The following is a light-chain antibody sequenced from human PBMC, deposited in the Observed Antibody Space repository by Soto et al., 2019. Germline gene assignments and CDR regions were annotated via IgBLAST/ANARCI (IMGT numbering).Light chain of an antibody. CDR3: QQYNSYS. CDR1: QSISSW. Sequence: DIQMTQSPSTLSASVGDRVNITCRASQSISSWLAWYQQKPGKAPKLLIYKASSLESGVPSRFSGSGSGTEFTLTISSLQPDDFATYYCQQYNSYSFGQGTKVEIK. V-gene: IGKV1-5*03. J-gene: IGKJ1*01. CDR2: KAS.